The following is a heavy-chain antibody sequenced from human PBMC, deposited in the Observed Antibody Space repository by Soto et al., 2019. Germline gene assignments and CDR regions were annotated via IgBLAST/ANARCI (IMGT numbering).Heavy chain of an antibody. CDR2: ISAYNGNT. J-gene: IGHJ4*02. D-gene: IGHD6-13*01. V-gene: IGHV1-18*01. Sequence: ASVKVSCKASGYTFTSYGISWVRQTPGQGLEWMGWISAYNGNTNYAQKLQGRVTMTTDTSTSTAYMELRSLRSDDTAVYYCARDLGYSSRRPHFAYWGQGTLVTVSS. CDR3: ARDLGYSSRRPHFAY. CDR1: GYTFTSYG.